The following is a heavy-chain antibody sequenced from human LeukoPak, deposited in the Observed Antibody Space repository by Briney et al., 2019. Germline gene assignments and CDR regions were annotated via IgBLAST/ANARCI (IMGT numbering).Heavy chain of an antibody. CDR3: ARGDYDSSGYYQPLHYYYYMDV. J-gene: IGHJ6*03. D-gene: IGHD3-22*01. CDR1: GYSFTSYW. CDR2: IYPGDSDT. V-gene: IGHV5-51*03. Sequence: KPGESLKISCKGSGYSFTSYWIGWVRQMPGKGLEWMGIIYPGDSDTRYSPSFQGQVTISADKSICTAYLQWSSLKASDTAMYYCARGDYDSSGYYQPLHYYYYMDVWGKGTTVTVSS.